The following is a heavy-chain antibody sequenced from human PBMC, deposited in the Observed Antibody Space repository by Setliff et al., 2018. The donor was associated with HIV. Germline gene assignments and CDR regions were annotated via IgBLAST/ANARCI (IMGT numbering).Heavy chain of an antibody. CDR1: GGSISSHY. V-gene: IGHV4-59*11. D-gene: IGHD6-13*01. CDR2: ISYSGIT. Sequence: SGTLSLTCTVSGGSISSHYWSWVRQTPGKGLEWIGSISYSGITNHNPSLKSRVTISIDTSKNQFSLKLTSVTSADTAVYFCARGLSSPFATGLWGQGTLVTVSS. J-gene: IGHJ4*02. CDR3: ARGLSSPFATGL.